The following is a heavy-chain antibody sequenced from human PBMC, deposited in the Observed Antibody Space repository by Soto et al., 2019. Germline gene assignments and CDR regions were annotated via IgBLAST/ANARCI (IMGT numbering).Heavy chain of an antibody. V-gene: IGHV3-33*01. CDR1: EVTFINYG. J-gene: IGHJ6*02. Sequence: GPQRLSCTASEVTFINYGMHWVRQTPGKGLEWLAVIWYDGSNKYYADSVKGRFTISRDNSKNTLYLQMNSLRAEDTAVYYCVRDLRGMDVWGQGTTVTVSS. CDR2: IWYDGSNK. CDR3: VRDLRGMDV.